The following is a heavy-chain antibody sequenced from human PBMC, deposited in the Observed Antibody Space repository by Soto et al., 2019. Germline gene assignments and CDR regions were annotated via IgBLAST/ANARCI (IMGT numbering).Heavy chain of an antibody. CDR2: IWYDGSNK. CDR3: ARDFSMVVVVPGY. CDR1: GFTFSSYG. V-gene: IGHV3-33*01. J-gene: IGHJ4*02. D-gene: IGHD3-22*01. Sequence: GGTLRLSCAASGFTFSSYGMHWVRQAPGKGLEWVAVIWYDGSNKYYADSVKGRFTISRDNSKNTLYLQMNSLRAEDTAVYYSARDFSMVVVVPGYWGQGTLVTGTS.